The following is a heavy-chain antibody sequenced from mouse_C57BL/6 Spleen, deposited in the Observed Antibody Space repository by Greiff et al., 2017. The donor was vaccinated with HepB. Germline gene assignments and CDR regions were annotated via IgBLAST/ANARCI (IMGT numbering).Heavy chain of an antibody. CDR1: GYTFTDYE. Sequence: VKLMESGAELVRPGASVTLSCKASGYTFTDYEMHWVKQTPVHGLEWIGAIDPETGGTAYNQKFKGKAILTADKSSSTAYMELRSLTSEDSAVYYCTRGGLLRFYYFDYWGQGTTLTVSS. J-gene: IGHJ2*01. CDR2: IDPETGGT. D-gene: IGHD1-1*01. CDR3: TRGGLLRFYYFDY. V-gene: IGHV1-15*01.